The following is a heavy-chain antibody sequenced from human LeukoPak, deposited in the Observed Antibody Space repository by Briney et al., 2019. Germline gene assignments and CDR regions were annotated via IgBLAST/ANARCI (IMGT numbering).Heavy chain of an antibody. CDR2: IWYGGSNK. V-gene: IGHV3-30*02. D-gene: IGHD6-6*01. J-gene: IGHJ3*02. CDR3: AKDQYSSSSGNAFDI. CDR1: GFTFSSYG. Sequence: GGSLRLSCAASGFTFSSYGMHWVRQAPGKGLEWVAVIWYGGSNKYYADSVKGRFTISRDNSKNTLYLQMNSLRAEDTAVYYCAKDQYSSSSGNAFDIWGQGTVVTVSS.